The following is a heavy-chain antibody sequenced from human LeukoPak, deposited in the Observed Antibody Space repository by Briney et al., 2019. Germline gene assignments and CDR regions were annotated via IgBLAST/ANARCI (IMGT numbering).Heavy chain of an antibody. V-gene: IGHV4-39*01. J-gene: IGHJ4*02. CDR2: IYYSGST. CDR1: GGSISSRSYY. CDR3: ARHRGGYVYYFDY. D-gene: IGHD5-12*01. Sequence: SEALSLTCTVSGGSISSRSYYWGWIRQPPGKGLEWIGSIYYSGSTYYNPSLKSRVTISVDTSKNQFSLKLGSVTAADTAVYYCARHRGGYVYYFDYWGQGTLVTVSS.